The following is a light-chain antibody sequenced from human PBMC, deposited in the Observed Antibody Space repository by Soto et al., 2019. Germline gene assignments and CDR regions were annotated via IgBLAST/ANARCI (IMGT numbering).Light chain of an antibody. CDR3: QQYNSYAT. CDR1: QDVSNY. Sequence: DIQMTQSPSSLSASVGDRVTITCQASQDVSNYLNWYQQKLGKAPKLLIYDASSLESGAPSRFSGSGSGTEFTLTISSLQPDDFATYYCQQYNSYATFGQGTKVDI. J-gene: IGKJ1*01. V-gene: IGKV1-5*01. CDR2: DAS.